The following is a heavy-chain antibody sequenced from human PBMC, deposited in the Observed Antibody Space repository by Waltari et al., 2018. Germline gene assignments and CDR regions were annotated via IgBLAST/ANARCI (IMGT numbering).Heavy chain of an antibody. CDR1: GGSTSSRSYY. Sequence: QLQLQESGPGLVKPSETLSLTCTVSGGSTSSRSYYWGWLRQPPGKGLEWIGSIYYSGSTYYNPSLKSRVTISVDTSKNQFSLKLSSVTAADTAVYYCATPRYSSGWYRQYYFDYWGQGTLVTVSS. V-gene: IGHV4-39*01. CDR3: ATPRYSSGWYRQYYFDY. CDR2: IYYSGST. D-gene: IGHD6-19*01. J-gene: IGHJ4*02.